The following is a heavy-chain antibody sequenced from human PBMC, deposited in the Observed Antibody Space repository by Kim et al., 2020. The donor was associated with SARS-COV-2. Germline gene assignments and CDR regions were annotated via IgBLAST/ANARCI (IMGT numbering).Heavy chain of an antibody. J-gene: IGHJ6*02. V-gene: IGHV4-59*13. CDR2: IYYSGST. CDR3: ARCGIVATRHYGMDV. Sequence: SETLSLTCTVSGGSISNYFWSWIWQPPGKGLEWIGYIYYSGSTYYNPSLKSRVTISLDTSKNQFSLNVTSVTAADTAVYYCARCGIVATRHYGMDVWGHGTTVTVSS. D-gene: IGHD5-12*01. CDR1: GGSISNYF.